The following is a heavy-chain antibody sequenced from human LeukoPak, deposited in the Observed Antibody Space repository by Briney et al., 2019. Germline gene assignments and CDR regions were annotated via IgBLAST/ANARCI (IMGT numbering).Heavy chain of an antibody. CDR3: TTVYDSSGYYFYYYYMDV. Sequence: PGGSLRLSCAASGFTISSDSMHWIRQAPGKGLEWVGRIKSKTDGGTTDYAAPVKGRFTISRDDSKNTLYLQMNSLKTEDTAVYYCTTVYDSSGYYFYYYYMDVWGKGTTVTVSS. V-gene: IGHV3-15*01. J-gene: IGHJ6*03. CDR1: GFTISSDS. CDR2: IKSKTDGGTT. D-gene: IGHD3-22*01.